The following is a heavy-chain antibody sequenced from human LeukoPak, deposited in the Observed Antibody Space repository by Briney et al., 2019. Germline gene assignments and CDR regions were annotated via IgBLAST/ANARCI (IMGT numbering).Heavy chain of an antibody. CDR2: ISGGGGST. D-gene: IGHD1-26*01. J-gene: IGHJ4*02. V-gene: IGHV3-23*01. Sequence: GGSLRLSCAASGFTFTSYSMNWVRQAPGKGLEWVSTISGGGGSTYYADSVKGRFTISRDNSKNTLYLQVNSLRAEDTAVYYCAKGGKWDVTPFDYWGQGTLVTVSA. CDR1: GFTFTSYS. CDR3: AKGGKWDVTPFDY.